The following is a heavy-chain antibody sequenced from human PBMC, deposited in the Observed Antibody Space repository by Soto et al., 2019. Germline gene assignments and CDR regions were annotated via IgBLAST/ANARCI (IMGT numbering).Heavy chain of an antibody. J-gene: IGHJ5*02. CDR3: ARGPDYNETIVGNVWFDP. V-gene: IGHV4-34*01. Sequence: QVQLQQWGAGLLKPSETLSLTCAVYGGSFRGYYWSWIRQTPGKGLEWIGEINHRGSTNYTPSLKSRLTISVDTSMNQYSLNLSSVTAAETAVYYCARGPDYNETIVGNVWFDPWGQGTLGTVSS. CDR1: GGSFRGYY. D-gene: IGHD4-4*01. CDR2: INHRGST.